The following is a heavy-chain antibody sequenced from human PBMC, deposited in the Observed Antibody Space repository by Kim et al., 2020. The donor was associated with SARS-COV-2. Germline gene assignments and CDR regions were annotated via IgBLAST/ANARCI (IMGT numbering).Heavy chain of an antibody. Sequence: GGSLRLSCAASGFTFSRYSMNWVRQAPGKGLEWVAYISGRSDRTFYADSVKGRFTISRDDAKNLLSLQMDSLGADDTAVYYCVRDDGCLEGICYYYYGMDVGGQGTTVTVSS. D-gene: IGHD3-16*01. CDR3: VRDDGCLEGICYYYYGMDV. CDR2: ISGRSDRT. V-gene: IGHV3-21*01. CDR1: GFTFSRYS. J-gene: IGHJ6*02.